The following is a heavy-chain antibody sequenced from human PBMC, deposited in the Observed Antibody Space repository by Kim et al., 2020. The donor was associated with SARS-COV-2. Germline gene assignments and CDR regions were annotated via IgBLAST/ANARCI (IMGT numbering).Heavy chain of an antibody. CDR2: ISGSGGST. CDR3: AKGTTKLWFGELFPKYYFDY. V-gene: IGHV3-23*01. Sequence: GGSLRLSCAASGFTFSSYAMSWVRQAPGKGLEWVSAISGSGGSTYYADSVKGRFTISRDNSKNTLYLQMNSLRAEDTAVYYCAKGTTKLWFGELFPKYYFDYWGQGTLVTVSS. J-gene: IGHJ4*02. CDR1: GFTFSSYA. D-gene: IGHD3-10*01.